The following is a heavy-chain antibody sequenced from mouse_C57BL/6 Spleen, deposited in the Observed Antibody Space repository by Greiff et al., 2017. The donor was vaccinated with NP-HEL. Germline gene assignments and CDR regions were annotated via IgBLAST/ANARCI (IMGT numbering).Heavy chain of an antibody. CDR3: AGEGDWYFDV. V-gene: IGHV1-82*01. CDR1: GYAFSSSW. Sequence: QVQLQQSGPELVKPGASVKISCKASGYAFSSSWMNWVKQRPGKGLEWIGRIYPGDGDTNYNGKFKGKATLNADKSTSTAYMQLSSLAAEDSAVYVCAGEGDWYFDVWGTGTTVTVSS. J-gene: IGHJ1*03. CDR2: IYPGDGDT.